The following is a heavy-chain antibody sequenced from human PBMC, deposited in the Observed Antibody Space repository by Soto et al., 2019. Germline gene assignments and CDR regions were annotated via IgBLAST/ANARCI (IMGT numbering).Heavy chain of an antibody. CDR3: ASESSSWYTTYFDY. J-gene: IGHJ4*02. CDR1: AYTFNSYT. Sequence: ASVKVSCKASAYTFNSYTLHWVRQAPGQRLEWMGWISAGNGNTKYSQKFQGRVTITRDTSASTAYMELSSLRSEDTALYYCASESSSWYTTYFDYWGQGPLVTVPS. CDR2: ISAGNGNT. V-gene: IGHV1-3*01. D-gene: IGHD6-13*01.